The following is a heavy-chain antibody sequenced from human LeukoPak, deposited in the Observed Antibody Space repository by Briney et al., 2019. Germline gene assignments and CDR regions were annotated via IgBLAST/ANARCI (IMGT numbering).Heavy chain of an antibody. CDR1: GYTFTSYD. J-gene: IGHJ4*02. CDR2: MNPNSGNT. Sequence: ASVKVSCKASGYTFTSYDINWMRQATGQGLEWMGWMNPNSGNTGYAQKFQGRVTMTRNTSISTAYMELSSLRSEDTAVYYCARGRRAVTTYNYWGQGTLVTVSS. D-gene: IGHD4-17*01. V-gene: IGHV1-8*01. CDR3: ARGRRAVTTYNY.